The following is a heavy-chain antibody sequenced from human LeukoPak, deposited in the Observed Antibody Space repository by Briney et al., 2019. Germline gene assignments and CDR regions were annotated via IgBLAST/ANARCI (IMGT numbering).Heavy chain of an antibody. CDR1: GFTFSHAW. CDR2: IKSKIDGGTT. J-gene: IGHJ4*02. D-gene: IGHD2-15*01. Sequence: SGGPLRLSCAVSGFTFSHAWMSWVRQAPGKGLEWVGRIKSKIDGGTTDYGAPVKGRFTISRDDSKNTLYLQMNSLKSEDTAVYYCTTIRGFCSGRSCLGYWGQGTLVTVSS. CDR3: TTIRGFCSGRSCLGY. V-gene: IGHV3-15*01.